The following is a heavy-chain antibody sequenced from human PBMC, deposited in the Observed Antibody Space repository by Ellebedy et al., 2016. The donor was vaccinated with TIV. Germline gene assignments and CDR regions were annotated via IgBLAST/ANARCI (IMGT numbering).Heavy chain of an antibody. D-gene: IGHD6-19*01. J-gene: IGHJ6*02. Sequence: GESLKISCAASGFTLSRHWIHWVRQAPGKGLVWVLRINMDGSTTTNADSVKRRFTISRDNAKNPLYLQMNSLRAEDTAVYYCARGQWLGVWGQGTTVTVSS. CDR1: GFTLSRHW. CDR3: ARGQWLGV. CDR2: INMDGSTT. V-gene: IGHV3-74*01.